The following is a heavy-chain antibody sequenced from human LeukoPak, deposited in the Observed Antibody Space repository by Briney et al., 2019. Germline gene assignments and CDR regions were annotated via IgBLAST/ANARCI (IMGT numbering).Heavy chain of an antibody. D-gene: IGHD3-22*01. CDR2: ISSSSSYI. V-gene: IGHV3-21*01. J-gene: IGHJ4*02. Sequence: GGSLRLSCAASGFTFSSYTMNWVGQAPGKGLEWVSSISSSSSYIYYADSVKGRFTISRDNAKNSLYLQMSSLRAEDTAVYYCALSPYDSSGYSNYWGQGTLVTVSS. CDR1: GFTFSSYT. CDR3: ALSPYDSSGYSNY.